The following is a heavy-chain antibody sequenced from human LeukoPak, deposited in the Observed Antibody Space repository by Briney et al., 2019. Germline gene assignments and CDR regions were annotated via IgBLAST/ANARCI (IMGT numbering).Heavy chain of an antibody. V-gene: IGHV4-39*07. CDR2: IYYNGST. Sequence: SETLSLTCTVSGGSISSSSYYWGWIRQPPGKGLDWIGSIYYNGSTYYNPSLKSRVTISVDTSKNQFSLKLSSVTAADTAVYYCARIFSSSSSYFDYWGQGTLVTVSS. D-gene: IGHD6-6*01. CDR1: GGSISSSSYY. J-gene: IGHJ4*02. CDR3: ARIFSSSSSYFDY.